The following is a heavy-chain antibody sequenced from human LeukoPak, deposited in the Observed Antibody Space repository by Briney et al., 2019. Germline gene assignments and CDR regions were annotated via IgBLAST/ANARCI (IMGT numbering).Heavy chain of an antibody. J-gene: IGHJ4*02. CDR3: ARGASYYDSSGYYYFDY. D-gene: IGHD3-22*01. V-gene: IGHV6-1*01. Sequence: SQTLSLTRAISGDSVSSNSAAWNWIRQSPSRGLEWLGRTYYRSKWYNDYAVSVKSRITINPDTSKNQFSLQLNSVTPEDTAVYYCARGASYYDSSGYYYFDYWGQGTLVTVSS. CDR1: GDSVSSNSAA. CDR2: TYYRSKWYN.